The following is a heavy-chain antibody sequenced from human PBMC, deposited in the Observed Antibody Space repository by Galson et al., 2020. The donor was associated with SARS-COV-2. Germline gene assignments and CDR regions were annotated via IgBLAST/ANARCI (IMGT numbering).Heavy chain of an antibody. CDR3: AKATRTSWATFDS. Sequence: GESLKISCAASGFTFSSYAMNWVRQAPGKGLEWVSDIDNGGGATYYADSVRGRFTISRDNSKNTLYLQMNSLRAEDTAVYYCAKATRTSWATFDSRGQGILVTVSS. D-gene: IGHD7-27*01. CDR1: GFTFSSYA. V-gene: IGHV3-23*01. J-gene: IGHJ4*02. CDR2: IDNGGGAT.